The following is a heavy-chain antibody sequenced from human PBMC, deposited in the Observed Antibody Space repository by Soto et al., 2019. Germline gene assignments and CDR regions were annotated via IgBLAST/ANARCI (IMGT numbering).Heavy chain of an antibody. CDR1: GGSVGGYY. CDR3: ARRYGSCFDY. Sequence: SETLSLTCAVYGGSVGGYYWSWVRQPPGKGLEWIGEINHSGSITYAPSLKSRVTMSVDTSKNQFSLKLSSVTAADTAVYYCARRYGSCFDYWGQGTLVTVSS. CDR2: INHSGSI. J-gene: IGHJ4*02. D-gene: IGHD5-18*01. V-gene: IGHV4-34*01.